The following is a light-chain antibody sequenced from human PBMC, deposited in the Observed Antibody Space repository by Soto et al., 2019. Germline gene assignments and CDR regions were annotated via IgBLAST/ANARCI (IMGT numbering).Light chain of an antibody. CDR3: QKYYTTPRT. CDR1: KTFLDSSNNKDC. V-gene: IGKV4-1*01. Sequence: DIVMTQSPDSLALSLGERATITCKSSKTFLDSSNNKDCLSWYQQKTGQPPKLXLYWESTREFGVPDRFSGSGSGTDLNLTISRLQTEDVAVYYCQKYYTTPRTCGHGTKVDIK. J-gene: IGKJ1*01. CDR2: WES.